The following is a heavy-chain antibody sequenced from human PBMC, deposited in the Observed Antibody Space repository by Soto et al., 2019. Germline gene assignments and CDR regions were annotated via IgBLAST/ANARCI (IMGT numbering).Heavy chain of an antibody. J-gene: IGHJ4*02. Sequence: QVHLQESGPGLVETSQTLSLTCTVSGGSFNSDDYYWSWIRQPPGEGLEWIGNIYYSGRTHYNPSLNSRVTISIDTSKNQFSLRLTSVSAADTAVYYCARDRGNSPDYFDDCGQGTLVTVSS. V-gene: IGHV4-30-4*01. CDR1: GGSFNSDDYY. D-gene: IGHD1-1*01. CDR2: IYYSGRT. CDR3: ARDRGNSPDYFDD.